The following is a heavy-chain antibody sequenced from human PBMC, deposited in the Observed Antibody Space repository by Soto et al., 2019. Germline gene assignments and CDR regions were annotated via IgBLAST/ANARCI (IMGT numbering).Heavy chain of an antibody. CDR3: ARSNLYCSGGSCYSEYNWFDP. V-gene: IGHV1-69*02. D-gene: IGHD2-15*01. J-gene: IGHJ5*02. CDR1: GGTFSSYT. CDR2: IIPILGIA. Sequence: QVQLVQSGAEVKKPGSSVKVSCKASGGTFSSYTISWVRQAPGQGLEWMGRIIPILGIANYAQKFQGRVTITAEKSTSTAYMELSSLRSEDTAVYYCARSNLYCSGGSCYSEYNWFDPWGQGTLVTVSS.